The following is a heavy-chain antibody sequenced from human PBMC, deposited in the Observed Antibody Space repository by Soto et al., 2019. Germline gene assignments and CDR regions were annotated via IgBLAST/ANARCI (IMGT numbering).Heavy chain of an antibody. CDR1: GGSISSYY. V-gene: IGHV4-59*08. CDR3: ASHMVRGVPFGY. Sequence: PSETLSLTCTVSGGSISSYYWSWIRQPPGKGLEWIGYIYFRGDTNYNPSLKGRVTISVDTSKNHFSLKLSSVTAADTAVYYCASHMVRGVPFGYWGQGTLVTVSS. D-gene: IGHD3-10*01. J-gene: IGHJ4*02. CDR2: IYFRGDT.